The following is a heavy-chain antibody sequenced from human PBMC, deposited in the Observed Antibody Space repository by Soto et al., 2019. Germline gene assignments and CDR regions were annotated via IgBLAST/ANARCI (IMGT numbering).Heavy chain of an antibody. CDR3: ARYTFGHDREYHYAMDV. V-gene: IGHV4-30-4*08. Sequence: PSDPLSLTGIVSGDSISMIDYYWTWIRQHPEKGLEWIGNIYFRGNTYYNPSLKSRVTISVDTSKNQFSLKLTSVTAADTAVFYCARYTFGHDREYHYAMDVWGQGTTVTVSS. J-gene: IGHJ6*02. CDR2: IYFRGNT. CDR1: GDSISMIDYY. D-gene: IGHD3-10*02.